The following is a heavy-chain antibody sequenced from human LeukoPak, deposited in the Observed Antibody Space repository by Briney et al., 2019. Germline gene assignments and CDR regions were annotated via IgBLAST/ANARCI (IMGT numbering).Heavy chain of an antibody. J-gene: IGHJ4*02. Sequence: PSETLSLTCAVYGGSFSGYYWSWIRQPPGKGLEWIGEINHSGSTNYNPSLKSRVTISVDTSKNQFSLKLSSVTAADTAVYYCARLWFGNRIDYWGQGTLVTVSS. CDR3: ARLWFGNRIDY. V-gene: IGHV4-34*01. D-gene: IGHD3-10*01. CDR1: GGSFSGYY. CDR2: INHSGST.